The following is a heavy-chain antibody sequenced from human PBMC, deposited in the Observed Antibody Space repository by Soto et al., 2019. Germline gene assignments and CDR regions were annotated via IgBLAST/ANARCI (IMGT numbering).Heavy chain of an antibody. V-gene: IGHV3-23*01. CDR2: ISGSGGST. CDR1: GFTFSTYA. J-gene: IGHJ3*02. CDR3: SKEGRTDGTGNAFDI. D-gene: IGHD3-10*01. Sequence: GGSLRLSCAASGFTFSTYAMSWFRQAPGKGLEWVSSISGSGGSTYYAESVKGRFTISRDNSRNTLYLQMDSLRAEDTAVYYCSKEGRTDGTGNAFDIWGQGTMVTV.